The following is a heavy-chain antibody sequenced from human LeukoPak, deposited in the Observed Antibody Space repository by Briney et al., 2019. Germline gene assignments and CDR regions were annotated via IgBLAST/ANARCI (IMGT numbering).Heavy chain of an antibody. D-gene: IGHD3-9*01. V-gene: IGHV3-30-3*01. CDR2: VSYDGSNK. CDR3: ARDRTSISNTGRTYYYYGMDV. Sequence: GRSLRLSCAASGFTFSSSAMHWVRQAPGKGLEWVAVVSYDGSNKYYADSVKGRFTISRDNSKNTLYLQMNSLRAEDTAVYYCARDRTSISNTGRTYYYYGMDVWGQGTTVTVSS. CDR1: GFTFSSSA. J-gene: IGHJ6*02.